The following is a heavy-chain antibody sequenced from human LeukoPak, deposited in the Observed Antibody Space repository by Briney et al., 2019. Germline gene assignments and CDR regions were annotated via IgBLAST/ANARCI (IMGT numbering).Heavy chain of an antibody. CDR3: ARGGVRYFDWLLSPFDP. CDR1: GGSFSGYY. D-gene: IGHD3-9*01. CDR2: INHSGST. Sequence: SETLSLTCAVYGGSFSGYYWSWIRQPPGKGLEWIGEINHSGSTNYNPSLKSRVTISVDTSKNQFSLKLSSVTAAGTAVYYCARGGVRYFDWLLSPFDPWGQGTLVTVSS. V-gene: IGHV4-34*01. J-gene: IGHJ5*02.